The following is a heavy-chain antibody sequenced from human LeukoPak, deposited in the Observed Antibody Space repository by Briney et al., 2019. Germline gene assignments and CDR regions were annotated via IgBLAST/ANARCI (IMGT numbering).Heavy chain of an antibody. J-gene: IGHJ4*02. CDR1: GFTFSSSG. CDR3: ARDLSDTAMVPFDY. Sequence: GGSLRLSCAASGFTFSSSGMHWVRQTPGKGLEWVAVISYDGSNKYYADSVKGRFTISRDNSKNTLYLQMNSLRAEDTAVYYCARDLSDTAMVPFDYWGQGTLVTVSS. V-gene: IGHV3-30*19. CDR2: ISYDGSNK. D-gene: IGHD5-18*01.